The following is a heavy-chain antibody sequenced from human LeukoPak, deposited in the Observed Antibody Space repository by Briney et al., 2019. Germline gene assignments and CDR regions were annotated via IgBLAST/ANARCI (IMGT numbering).Heavy chain of an antibody. CDR3: ARDGSDYYDSSGALYFDY. Sequence: ASVKVSCKASGYTFTSYYMHWVRQAPGQGLEWMGIINPSGGSTSYAQKFQGRVTMTRDTSTSTVYMELSSLRSEDTAVYYCARDGSDYYDSSGALYFDYWGQGTLVTVSS. CDR2: INPSGGST. J-gene: IGHJ4*02. CDR1: GYTFTSYY. V-gene: IGHV1-46*01. D-gene: IGHD3-22*01.